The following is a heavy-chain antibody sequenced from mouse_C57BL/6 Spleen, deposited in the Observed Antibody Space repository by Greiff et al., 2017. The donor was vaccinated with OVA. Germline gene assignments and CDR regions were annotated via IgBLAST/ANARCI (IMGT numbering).Heavy chain of an antibody. CDR1: GFTFSDYG. CDR3: ARDYGSSYSWFAY. D-gene: IGHD1-1*01. CDR2: ISSGSSTI. Sequence: EVQRVESGGGLVKPGGSLKLSCAASGFTFSDYGMHWVRQAPEKGLEWVAYISSGSSTIYYADTVKGRFTISRANAKNTLFLKMPRLMSEDTAMYYCARDYGSSYSWFAYWGQGTLVTVSA. V-gene: IGHV5-17*01. J-gene: IGHJ3*01.